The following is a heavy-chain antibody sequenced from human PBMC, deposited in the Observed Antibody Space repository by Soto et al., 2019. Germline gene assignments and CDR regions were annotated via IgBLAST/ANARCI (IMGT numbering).Heavy chain of an antibody. V-gene: IGHV3-23*01. CDR2: INSGSNT. CDR1: GFTFTSSA. J-gene: IGHJ4*02. Sequence: GGSLRLSCAASGFTFTSSAMSWVRQAPGKGLEWVSTINSGSNTYYADSEKGRFTISRDNYKNTLYLEMNSLRAEDTAVYYCASRGVYYFDHWGQGSLVTVSS. D-gene: IGHD2-8*02. CDR3: ASRGVYYFDH.